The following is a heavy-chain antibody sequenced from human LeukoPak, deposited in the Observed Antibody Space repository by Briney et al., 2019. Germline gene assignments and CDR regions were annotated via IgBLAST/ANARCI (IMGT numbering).Heavy chain of an antibody. Sequence: PSETLSLTCTVAGDSLTNYYWSWIRQPAGKGLEWIGRIHINGNTNYNPSLDSRVTISLDTSKNHFSLKLSSVTAADTAVYYCACLTTADAFDIWGQGTMVTVSS. CDR2: IHINGNT. D-gene: IGHD3-22*01. CDR3: ACLTTADAFDI. V-gene: IGHV4-4*07. CDR1: GDSLTNYY. J-gene: IGHJ3*02.